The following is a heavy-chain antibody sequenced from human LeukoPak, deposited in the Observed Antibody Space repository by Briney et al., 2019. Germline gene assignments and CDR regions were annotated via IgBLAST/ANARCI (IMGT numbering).Heavy chain of an antibody. CDR2: IFPSGGEI. CDR3: ARGSWQLAEEVY. CDR1: GFTFSTFA. D-gene: IGHD6-6*01. J-gene: IGHJ4*02. V-gene: IGHV3-23*01. Sequence: GGSLRLSCAASGFTFSTFAMIWVRQPPGKGLEWVSSIFPSGGEIHYADSVRGRFTISRDNSKSTLSLQMNSLTAADTAVYYCARGSWQLAEEVYWGQGTLVTVSS.